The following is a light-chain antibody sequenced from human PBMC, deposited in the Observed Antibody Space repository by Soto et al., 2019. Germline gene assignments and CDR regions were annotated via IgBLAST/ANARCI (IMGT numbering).Light chain of an antibody. Sequence: DIQMTQSPSTLSASVGDRVTITCRASQDIGTWLAWYQQKPEKAPKVLIYRASHLESGVPSRFSASGSGTEFSLTISSLQADDFATYYCQQYHIYSWTFGQGTKVDIK. CDR1: QDIGTW. CDR2: RAS. J-gene: IGKJ1*01. CDR3: QQYHIYSWT. V-gene: IGKV1-5*03.